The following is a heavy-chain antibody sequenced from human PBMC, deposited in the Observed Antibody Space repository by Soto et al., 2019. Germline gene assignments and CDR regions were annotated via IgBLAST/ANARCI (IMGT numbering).Heavy chain of an antibody. Sequence: GGSLRLSCAASGFTFSSYAMSWVRQAPGKGLEWVSAISGSGGSTYYADSVKVRFTISRDNSKNTLYLQIISLRAEDMAIYYCAKDRRGSGAFEILGQGTMVTVSS. J-gene: IGHJ3*02. V-gene: IGHV3-23*01. CDR3: AKDRRGSGAFEI. D-gene: IGHD3-10*01. CDR2: ISGSGGST. CDR1: GFTFSSYA.